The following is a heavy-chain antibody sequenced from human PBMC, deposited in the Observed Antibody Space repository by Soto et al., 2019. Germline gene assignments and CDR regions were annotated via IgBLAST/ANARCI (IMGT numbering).Heavy chain of an antibody. J-gene: IGHJ3*02. D-gene: IGHD4-17*01. CDR1: GFTVSSNY. V-gene: IGHV3-66*01. Sequence: GGSLRLSCAASGFTVSSNYMSWIRQAPGKGLEWVSVIYSGGSTYYADSVKGRFTISRDNSKNTLYLQMNSLRAEDTAVYYCARDPPSPYGAPYAFDIWGQGKMVTVSS. CDR2: IYSGGST. CDR3: ARDPPSPYGAPYAFDI.